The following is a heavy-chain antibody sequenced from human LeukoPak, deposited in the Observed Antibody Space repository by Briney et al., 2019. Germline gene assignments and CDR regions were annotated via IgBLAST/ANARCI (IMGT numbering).Heavy chain of an antibody. V-gene: IGHV3-66*01. CDR3: ATDTRYSSGYHGFDY. CDR1: GXTVSSNF. CDR2: ISGGGST. D-gene: IGHD5-18*01. Sequence: GGSLRLSCAASGXTVSSNFLSWVRQAPGRGLEWVSVISGGGSTYYADSVKGRFTISRDNSKNTLYLQMNSLRAEDTAIYYCATDTRYSSGYHGFDYWGQGTLVTVSS. J-gene: IGHJ4*02.